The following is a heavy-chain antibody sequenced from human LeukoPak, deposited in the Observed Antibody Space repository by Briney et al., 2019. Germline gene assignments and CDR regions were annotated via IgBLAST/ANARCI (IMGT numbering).Heavy chain of an antibody. J-gene: IGHJ4*02. D-gene: IGHD2-15*01. CDR3: ARVYCSGGSCYHFDY. Sequence: SDTLSLPCTVSGGYISNHYCSWIRQPAGKGLDWIGRIYSSGTTDYNPSPKRRVDMSVDTSKNQVSLKLSAVTAADTAVYYCARVYCSGGSCYHFDYWGQGTLVTVSS. CDR1: GGYISNHY. V-gene: IGHV4-4*07. CDR2: IYSSGTT.